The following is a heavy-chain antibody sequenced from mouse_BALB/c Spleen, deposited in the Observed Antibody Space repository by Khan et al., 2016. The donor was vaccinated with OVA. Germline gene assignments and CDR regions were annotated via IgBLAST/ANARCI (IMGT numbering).Heavy chain of an antibody. V-gene: IGHV2-6-7*01. CDR2: IWGDGST. CDR1: GFSLTGYG. CDR3: SRYAAMDY. D-gene: IGHD2-14*01. J-gene: IGHJ4*01. Sequence: QVQLKESGPGLVAPSQNLSITCTVSGFSLTGYGVNWVCQPPGKGLEWLGLIWGDGSTDYSLALKSRLSITKDDSKSQVFLKMNSLQTDDTARYYFSRYAAMDYESQGTSATVSS.